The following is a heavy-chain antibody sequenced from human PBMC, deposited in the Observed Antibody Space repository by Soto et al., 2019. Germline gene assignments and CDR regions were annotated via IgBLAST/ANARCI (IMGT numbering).Heavy chain of an antibody. D-gene: IGHD2-2*01. CDR2: ISGSGGST. CDR3: AKNRVVVVPAAGPGWFDP. Sequence: GGSLRLSCAASGFTFSSYAMSWVRQAPGKGLEWVSAISGSGGSTYYADSVKGRFTISRDNSKNTLYLQMNSLRAEDTAVYYCAKNRVVVVPAAGPGWFDPWGQGTLVTVSS. J-gene: IGHJ5*02. CDR1: GFTFSSYA. V-gene: IGHV3-23*01.